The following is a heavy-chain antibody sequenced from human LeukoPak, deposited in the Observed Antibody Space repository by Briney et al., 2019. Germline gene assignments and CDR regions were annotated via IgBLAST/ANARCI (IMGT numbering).Heavy chain of an antibody. CDR1: GFTFSNYA. V-gene: IGHV3-23*01. Sequence: GGSLRLSCAASGFTFSNYAMSWVRQAPGEGLEWVSVISGSGGSTYYADSVKGRFTISRDNSKNTLYLQMNSLRAEDMAVYYCAKVRVLRYFDCWGQGTLVTVSS. CDR3: AKVRVLRYFDC. D-gene: IGHD3-9*01. J-gene: IGHJ4*02. CDR2: ISGSGGST.